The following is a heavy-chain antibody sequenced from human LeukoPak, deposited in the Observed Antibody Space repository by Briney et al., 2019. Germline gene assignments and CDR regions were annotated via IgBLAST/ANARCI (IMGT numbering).Heavy chain of an antibody. CDR3: ARKGKQWLSYYYYYYMDV. J-gene: IGHJ6*03. CDR1: GGSISSYY. D-gene: IGHD6-19*01. V-gene: IGHV4-4*07. CDR2: IYTSGST. Sequence: SETLSLTCTVSGGSISSYYWSWIRQPAGKGLEWIGRIYTSGSTNYNPSLKSRVTMSVDTSKNQFSLKLSSVTAADTAVYYCARKGKQWLSYYYYYYMDVWGKGTTVTISS.